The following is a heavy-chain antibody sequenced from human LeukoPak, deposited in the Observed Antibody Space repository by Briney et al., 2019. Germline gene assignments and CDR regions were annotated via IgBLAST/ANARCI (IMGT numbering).Heavy chain of an antibody. J-gene: IGHJ4*02. Sequence: SVKVSYKASGGTLSSYAISGVRQAPGQGLEWMGGIMPIFGTANYAQKFQGRVTITADKSTRTAYMELSSLRSEDTAVYYCARAYDYGDYVGYYFDYWGQGTLVTVSS. CDR3: ARAYDYGDYVGYYFDY. CDR1: GGTLSSYA. D-gene: IGHD4-17*01. V-gene: IGHV1-69*06. CDR2: IMPIFGTA.